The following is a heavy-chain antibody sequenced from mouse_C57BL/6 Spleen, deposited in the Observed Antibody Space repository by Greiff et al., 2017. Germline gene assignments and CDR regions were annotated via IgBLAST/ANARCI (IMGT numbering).Heavy chain of an antibody. J-gene: IGHJ2*01. CDR1: GFTFSSYA. CDR2: ISDGGSYT. V-gene: IGHV5-4*03. Sequence: EVKLVESGGGLVKPGGSLKLSCAASGFTFSSYAMSWVRQTPEKRLEWVATISDGGSYTYYTDNVKGRVTISKDNAKNNLYLQMSHLKSEDTAMYYCARGPGQGRDYFDYWGQGTTLTVSS. CDR3: ARGPGQGRDYFDY. D-gene: IGHD3-3*01.